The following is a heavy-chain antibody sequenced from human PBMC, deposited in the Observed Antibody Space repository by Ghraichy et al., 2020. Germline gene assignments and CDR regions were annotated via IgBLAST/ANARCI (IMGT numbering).Heavy chain of an antibody. Sequence: GGSLNISCKGSGYSFTSYWIGWVRQMPGKGLEWMGIIYPGDSDTRYSPSFQGQVTISADKSISTAYLQWSSLKASDTAMYYCARQGYHKLCSSTSCYDSWFEPWGQGTLVTVSS. CDR3: ARQGYHKLCSSTSCYDSWFEP. CDR1: GYSFTSYW. CDR2: IYPGDSDT. D-gene: IGHD2-2*01. V-gene: IGHV5-51*01. J-gene: IGHJ5*02.